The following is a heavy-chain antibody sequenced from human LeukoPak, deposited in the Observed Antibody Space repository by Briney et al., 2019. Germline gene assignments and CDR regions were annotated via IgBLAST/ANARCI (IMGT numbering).Heavy chain of an antibody. CDR1: GGSISSYY. CDR2: IYYSGST. V-gene: IGHV4-59*12. Sequence: SETLSLTCAVSGGSISSYYWSWIRQPPGKGLEWIGYIYYSGSTNYNPSLKSRVTISVDTSKNQFSLKLSSVTAADTAVYYCARTDYGDYGYFDYWGQGTLVTVSS. D-gene: IGHD4-17*01. CDR3: ARTDYGDYGYFDY. J-gene: IGHJ4*02.